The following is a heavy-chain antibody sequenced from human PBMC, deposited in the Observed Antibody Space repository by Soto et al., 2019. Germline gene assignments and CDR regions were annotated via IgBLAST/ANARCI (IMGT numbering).Heavy chain of an antibody. CDR2: INDSGNI. D-gene: IGHD3-10*01. J-gene: IGHJ6*03. V-gene: IGHV4-34*01. CDR3: ARGLILWFGEFSRRGGYYYYMDV. CDR1: GGSFSGYQ. Sequence: QVQLQQWGAGLLKPSETLSLTYAVYGGSFSGYQWTWIRQTPGKRLEWIGEINDSGNINYNPSLKSRVTILVDTPKKQISLKLSSVTAADTAVYYCARGLILWFGEFSRRGGYYYYMDVWGKGTTVTVSS.